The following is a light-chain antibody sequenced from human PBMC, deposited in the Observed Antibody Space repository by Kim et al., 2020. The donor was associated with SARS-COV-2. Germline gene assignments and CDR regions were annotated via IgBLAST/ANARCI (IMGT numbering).Light chain of an antibody. CDR3: QVWDSSSDHRVV. Sequence: PGKTARIYCGGNSIGSKRVHWYQQKSGQAPVLVIYYDSDRPSGIPERFSGSNSGNTATLTISRVEAGDEADYYCQVWDSSSDHRVVFGGGTQLTVL. J-gene: IGLJ2*01. CDR1: SIGSKR. V-gene: IGLV3-21*04. CDR2: YDS.